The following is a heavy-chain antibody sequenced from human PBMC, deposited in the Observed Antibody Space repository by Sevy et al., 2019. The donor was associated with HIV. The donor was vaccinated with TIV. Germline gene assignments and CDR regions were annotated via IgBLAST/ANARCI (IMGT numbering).Heavy chain of an antibody. V-gene: IGHV1-69*13. D-gene: IGHD2-2*01. Sequence: ASVKVSCKASGGTFSSYAISWVRQAPGQRLEWMGGIIPVFGTANYAQKFQGRVTITADESTSTAYMELSSLRSEDTAVYYCARARIPDIVVVPAARFDYWGQGTLVTVSS. CDR2: IIPVFGTA. CDR1: GGTFSSYA. CDR3: ARARIPDIVVVPAARFDY. J-gene: IGHJ4*02.